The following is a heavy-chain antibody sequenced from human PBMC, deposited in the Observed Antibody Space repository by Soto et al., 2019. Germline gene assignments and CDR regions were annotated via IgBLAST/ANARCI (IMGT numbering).Heavy chain of an antibody. J-gene: IGHJ4*02. Sequence: EVQLLESGGGSVQPGGSLRLSCAASGFTFSSYAISWVRQAPGKGLEWVSTITGSGGSTYYADPVKGRFTISRDNAKNTLYLLMNILRAEDTAVYYCAKGFLEWLLPFDYWGQGTLVTVSS. CDR3: AKGFLEWLLPFDY. V-gene: IGHV3-23*01. D-gene: IGHD3-3*01. CDR2: ITGSGGST. CDR1: GFTFSSYA.